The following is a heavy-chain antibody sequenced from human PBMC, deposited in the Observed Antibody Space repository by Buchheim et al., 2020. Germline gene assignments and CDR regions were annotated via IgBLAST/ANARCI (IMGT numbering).Heavy chain of an antibody. CDR2: INHSGST. CDR3: ARGRGIVGATRIDY. Sequence: QVQLQQWGAGLLKPSETLSLTCAVYGGSFSGYYWSWIRQPPGKGLEWIGEINHSGSTNYNPSLKSRVTISVDTSKNPFSLKLSSVTAADTAVYYCARGRGIVGATRIDYWGQGTL. CDR1: GGSFSGYY. V-gene: IGHV4-34*01. J-gene: IGHJ4*02. D-gene: IGHD1-26*01.